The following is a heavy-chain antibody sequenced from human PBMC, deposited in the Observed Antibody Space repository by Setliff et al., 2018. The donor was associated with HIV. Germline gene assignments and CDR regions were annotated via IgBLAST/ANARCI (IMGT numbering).Heavy chain of an antibody. D-gene: IGHD4-17*01. CDR2: ISGDESQK. Sequence: GGSLRLSCAASGFIFRSLTMHWVRQAPGKGLEWVALISGDESQKLYADSVRDRFIISRDNSQNALYLQMDSLRDEDTAVYFCVKDDHGSYDRLFYFDYWGQGTLVTVSS. J-gene: IGHJ4*02. CDR1: GFIFRSLT. CDR3: VKDDHGSYDRLFYFDY. V-gene: IGHV3-30-3*01.